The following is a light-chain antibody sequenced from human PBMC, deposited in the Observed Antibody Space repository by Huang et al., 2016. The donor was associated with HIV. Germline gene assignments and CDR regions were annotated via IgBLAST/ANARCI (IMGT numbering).Light chain of an antibody. CDR3: QQSHSTPHT. Sequence: DIQMTQSPSSLSASVGDRVTITCRTSDNLANSLNWYQQKSGAAPGLLIYDASNLQTGVSSRFSGGGSGTDFTLTITNLRPEDFATYYCQQSHSTPHTFGQGTRLE. CDR2: DAS. CDR1: DNLANS. J-gene: IGKJ2*01. V-gene: IGKV1-39*01.